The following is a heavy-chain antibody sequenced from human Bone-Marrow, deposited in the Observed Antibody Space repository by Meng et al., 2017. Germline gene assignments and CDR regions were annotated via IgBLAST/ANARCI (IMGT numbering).Heavy chain of an antibody. CDR3: ARVRVEYWYFDL. CDR1: GGSISSSNW. Sequence: QGALWGSGLGLGKPSGTLSLTGAVSGGSISSSNWWSWVRQPPGKGLEWIGEIYHSGSTNYNPSLKSRVTISVDKSKNQFSLKLSSVTAADTAVYYCARVRVEYWYFDLWGRGTLVTVSS. J-gene: IGHJ2*01. CDR2: IYHSGST. V-gene: IGHV4-4*02.